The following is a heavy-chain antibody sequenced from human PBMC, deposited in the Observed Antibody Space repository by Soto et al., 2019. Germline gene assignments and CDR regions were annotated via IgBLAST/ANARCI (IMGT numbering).Heavy chain of an antibody. J-gene: IGHJ4*02. D-gene: IGHD4-17*01. V-gene: IGHV1-3*01. Sequence: ASVKVSCNASGYTFTSYAMHLVRQAPGQRLEWMGWINAGNGNTKYSQKFQGRVTITRDTSASTAYMELSSLRSEDTAVYYCARDTDYGDYDLDYWGQGTLVTVSS. CDR3: ARDTDYGDYDLDY. CDR1: GYTFTSYA. CDR2: INAGNGNT.